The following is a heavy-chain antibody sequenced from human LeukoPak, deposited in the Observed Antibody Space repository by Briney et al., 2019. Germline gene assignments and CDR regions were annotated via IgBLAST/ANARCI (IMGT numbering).Heavy chain of an antibody. V-gene: IGHV4-34*01. CDR3: ARQRLGYCSSTSCPSRYYYYGMDV. CDR2: INHSGST. D-gene: IGHD2-2*01. J-gene: IGHJ6*02. Sequence: SETLSLTCAVYGGSFSGYYWSWIRQPPGKGLEWIGEINHSGSTNYNPSLKSRGTTSVDTSKNQFSLKLSSVTAADTAVYYCARQRLGYCSSTSCPSRYYYYGMDVWGQGTTVTVSS. CDR1: GGSFSGYY.